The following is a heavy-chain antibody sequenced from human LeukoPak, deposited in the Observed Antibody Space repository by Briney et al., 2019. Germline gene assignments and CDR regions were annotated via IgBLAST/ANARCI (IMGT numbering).Heavy chain of an antibody. D-gene: IGHD2-15*01. J-gene: IGHJ5*02. V-gene: IGHV1-18*01. CDR3: ATDKTNLVAATFDP. CDR1: GYTFTSYG. Sequence: GASVKVSCKASGYTFTSYGISWVRQAPGQGLEWMGWISAYNGNTNYAQKLQGRVTMTTDTSTSTACMELRSLRSDDTAVYYCATDKTNLVAATFDPWGQGTLVTVSS. CDR2: ISAYNGNT.